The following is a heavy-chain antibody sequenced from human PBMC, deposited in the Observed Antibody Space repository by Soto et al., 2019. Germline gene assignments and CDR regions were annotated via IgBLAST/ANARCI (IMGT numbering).Heavy chain of an antibody. D-gene: IGHD3-9*01. J-gene: IGHJ6*02. CDR2: IKSKTDGGTT. V-gene: IGHV3-15*07. CDR3: TTLPYYDMLTGPNYYYGMDV. CDR1: SVSNAW. Sequence: SVSNAWMNWVRQAPGKGLEWVGRIKSKTDGGTTDYAAPVKGRFTISRDDSKNTLYLQMNSLKTEDTAVYYCTTLPYYDMLTGPNYYYGMDVWGQGTTVTVSS.